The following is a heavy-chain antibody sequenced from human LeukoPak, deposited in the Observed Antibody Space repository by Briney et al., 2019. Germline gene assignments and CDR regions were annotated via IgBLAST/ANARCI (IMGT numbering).Heavy chain of an antibody. CDR3: ARADCSSSTCYLRRSWFDP. Sequence: SNYIYYKDSVRGRFTISRDDAKNSLHLEMNSLRAEDTAVYYCARADCSSSTCYLRRSWFDPWGQGTLVTVSS. CDR2: SNYI. V-gene: IGHV3-21*01. J-gene: IGHJ5*02. D-gene: IGHD2-2*01.